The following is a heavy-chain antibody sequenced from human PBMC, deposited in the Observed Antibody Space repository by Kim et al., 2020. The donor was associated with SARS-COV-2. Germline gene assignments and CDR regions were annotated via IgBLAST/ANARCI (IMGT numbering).Heavy chain of an antibody. D-gene: IGHD3-3*01. CDR1: GYTFTTYG. CDR3: ARDLRILKYYYCGMDV. CDR2: ISTYNGHT. Sequence: ASVKVSCKASGYTFTTYGISWVRQAPGQGLEWMGWISTYNGHTNYAQKFQDRVTMTTDTSTSTAYMELRSLRSDDTAVYYCARDLRILKYYYCGMDVWGQGTTVTVSS. J-gene: IGHJ6*02. V-gene: IGHV1-18*01.